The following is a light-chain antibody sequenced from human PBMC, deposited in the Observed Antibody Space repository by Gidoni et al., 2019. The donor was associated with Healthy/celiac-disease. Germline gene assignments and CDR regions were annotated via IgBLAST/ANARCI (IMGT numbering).Light chain of an antibody. CDR2: NNN. J-gene: IGLJ2*01. Sequence: QSVLNQPPSASGTPGQRVTISCSGSSSNIGSNSVNWSQQLPGKAPKLLIYNNNHRPSGVPDRFSGSKSGTSASLAISGLQSEDEADYYCAAWDDSLLFGGGTKLTVL. CDR1: SSNIGSNS. CDR3: AAWDDSLL. V-gene: IGLV1-44*01.